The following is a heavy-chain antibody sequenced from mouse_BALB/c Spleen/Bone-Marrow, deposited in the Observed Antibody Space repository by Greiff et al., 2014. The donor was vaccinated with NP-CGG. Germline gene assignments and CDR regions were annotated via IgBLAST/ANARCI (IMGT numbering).Heavy chain of an antibody. V-gene: IGHV5-12-2*01. CDR2: ISNGGGST. D-gene: IGHD1-1*01. J-gene: IGHJ2*01. Sequence: EVQLQQSGGGLAQPGGSLKLSCAASGFTFSSYTMSWVRQTPEKRLEWVAYISNGGGSTYYPDTVKGRFTISRDNAKNTLYLQMSSLKSEDTAMYYCARHGGSRGYYFDYWGQGTTLTVSS. CDR3: ARHGGSRGYYFDY. CDR1: GFTFSSYT.